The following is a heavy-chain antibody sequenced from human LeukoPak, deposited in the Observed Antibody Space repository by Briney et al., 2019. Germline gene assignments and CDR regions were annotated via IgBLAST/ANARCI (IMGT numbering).Heavy chain of an antibody. D-gene: IGHD4-17*01. J-gene: IGHJ4*02. CDR1: GGAISNYY. CDR2: INYSGRA. Sequence: TSETLSLTCNVSGGAISNYYWSWIRQPPGKGIEWIGYINYSGRAFYNPSVKSRVTISVDTSKNQFSLKLNSVTAAGTAVYYCARAYYGDFFDYWGQETLVTVSS. V-gene: IGHV4-59*08. CDR3: ARAYYGDFFDY.